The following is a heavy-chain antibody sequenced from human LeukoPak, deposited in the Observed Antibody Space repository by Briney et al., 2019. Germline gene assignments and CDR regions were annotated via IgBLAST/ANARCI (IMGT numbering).Heavy chain of an antibody. Sequence: PGRSLRLPCAASGFTFSSYAMHWVRQAPGKGLEWVAVISYDGSNKYYADSVKGRFTISRDNSKNTLYLQMNSLRAEDTAVYYCAKDYVQLKVFDYWGQGTLVTVSS. J-gene: IGHJ4*02. CDR2: ISYDGSNK. CDR3: AKDYVQLKVFDY. V-gene: IGHV3-30-3*01. CDR1: GFTFSSYA. D-gene: IGHD1-1*01.